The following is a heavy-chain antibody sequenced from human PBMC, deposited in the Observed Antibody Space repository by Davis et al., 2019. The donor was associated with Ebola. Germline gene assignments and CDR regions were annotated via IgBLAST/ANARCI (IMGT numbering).Heavy chain of an antibody. CDR2: ISSSGSTI. Sequence: AASVKISCAASGFTFSSYSMNWVRQAPGKGLEWVSYISSSGSTIYYADSVKGRFTISRDNAKNSLYLQMNSLRAEDTAVYYCARDPGYYYGMDVWGQGTTVTVSS. J-gene: IGHJ6*02. CDR1: GFTFSSYS. V-gene: IGHV3-48*04. CDR3: ARDPGYYYGMDV.